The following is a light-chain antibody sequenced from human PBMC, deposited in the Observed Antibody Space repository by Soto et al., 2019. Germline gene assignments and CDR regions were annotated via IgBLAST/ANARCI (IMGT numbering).Light chain of an antibody. CDR3: QQSYSTPGIT. CDR1: QSIRSY. V-gene: IGKV1-39*01. CDR2: AAS. J-gene: IGKJ3*01. Sequence: DIQMTQSPSSLSASVGDRVTITCRASQSIRSYLNWDPQKPGKAPQLLIYAASSLHSGVPSRFSGSGSGTDFTLTISSLQPEDFATYYCQQSYSTPGITFGPGTKVDIK.